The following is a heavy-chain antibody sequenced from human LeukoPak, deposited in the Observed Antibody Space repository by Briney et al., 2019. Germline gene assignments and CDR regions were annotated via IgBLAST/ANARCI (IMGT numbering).Heavy chain of an antibody. J-gene: IGHJ4*02. D-gene: IGHD2-2*01. CDR3: VRAAPQNCYPSSCSLFDK. CDR2: IMIGGDGK. Sequence: GGSLRLSCAGSGFTFNNYAMSWVRRAPRKGLEWVSTIMIGGDGKHYADSVKGRFTISRDRSESTLFLQMDDLRADDTAVYYCVRAAPQNCYPSSCSLFDKWGQGTLVTVPS. CDR1: GFTFNNYA. V-gene: IGHV3-23*01.